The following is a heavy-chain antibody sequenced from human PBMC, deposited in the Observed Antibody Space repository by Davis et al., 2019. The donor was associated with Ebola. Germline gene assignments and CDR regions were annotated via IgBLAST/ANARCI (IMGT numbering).Heavy chain of an antibody. CDR1: GGSISSGSYY. J-gene: IGHJ5*02. Sequence: SETLSLTCTVSGGSISSGSYYWSWIRQPPGKGLEWIGYIYHSGRTYYNPSLKSRVTISVDSSMNQFSLNLSSVTAADTAVYYCARDVRGSYWGAIAWFDPWGQGILVTVSS. D-gene: IGHD3-16*01. V-gene: IGHV4-30-2*01. CDR2: IYHSGRT. CDR3: ARDVRGSYWGAIAWFDP.